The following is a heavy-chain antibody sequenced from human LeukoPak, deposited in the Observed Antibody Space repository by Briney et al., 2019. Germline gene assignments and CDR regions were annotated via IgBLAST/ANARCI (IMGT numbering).Heavy chain of an antibody. V-gene: IGHV3-30*02. J-gene: IGHJ4*02. CDR1: GFIFSSYG. CDR2: IRSDGSIK. CDR3: TKDRPEAYFDY. D-gene: IGHD2-2*01. Sequence: QPGGSLRLSCAASGFIFSSYGTHWVRQAPGKGLEWVAFIRSDGSIKYYADSVKGRFTISRDNSKNTLYLQMNSLRAEDTAVYYCTKDRPEAYFDYWGQGTLVTVSS.